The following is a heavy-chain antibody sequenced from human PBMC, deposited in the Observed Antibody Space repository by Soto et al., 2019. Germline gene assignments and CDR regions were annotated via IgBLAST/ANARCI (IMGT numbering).Heavy chain of an antibody. CDR3: AKDILYHGAGGMDV. V-gene: IGHV3-30*18. CDR2: VSYDGSKT. D-gene: IGHD2-8*01. CDR1: GFIFTSYG. Sequence: QLQLVESGGGVVQPGRSLRLSCAVPGFIFTSYGMHWVRQAPGKGLEWVALVSYDGSKTYYADSVKGRFTISRDNAKNTLFLQMNSLRAEDTAVYYCAKDILYHGAGGMDVWGQGTMVTVSS. J-gene: IGHJ6*02.